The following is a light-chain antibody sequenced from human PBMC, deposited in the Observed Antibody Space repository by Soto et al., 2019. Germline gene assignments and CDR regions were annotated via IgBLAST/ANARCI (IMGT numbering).Light chain of an antibody. J-gene: IGLJ1*01. Sequence: QSVLTQPPSASGTPGQRVTISCSGSSSNIGSNTVNWYQQLPGTAPKLLIYSNNQRPSGVPDRSSGSKSGTSASLAISGLQSEDEADYYCAAWDASLNGYVFGTGTKLTVL. V-gene: IGLV1-44*01. CDR1: SSNIGSNT. CDR3: AAWDASLNGYV. CDR2: SNN.